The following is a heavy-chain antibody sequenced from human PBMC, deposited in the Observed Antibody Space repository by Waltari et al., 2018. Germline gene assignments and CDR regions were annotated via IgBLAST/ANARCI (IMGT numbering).Heavy chain of an antibody. Sequence: EVQLVESGGGLVQPGGSLRLSCAVSGFTFSTYSMTWVHKAPGKGLEWVANIKQDGTEKYYVDSVKGRFSISRDNGKNLLYLHMNSLRADDTAVYYCARDEMHRTTWYHFWGQGTQVTVSS. D-gene: IGHD6-13*01. V-gene: IGHV3-7*04. CDR3: ARDEMHRTTWYHF. J-gene: IGHJ4*02. CDR2: IKQDGTEK. CDR1: GFTFSTYS.